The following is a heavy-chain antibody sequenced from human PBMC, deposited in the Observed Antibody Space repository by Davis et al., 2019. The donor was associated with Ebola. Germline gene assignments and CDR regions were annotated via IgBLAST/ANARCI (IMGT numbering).Heavy chain of an antibody. V-gene: IGHV3-30*03. D-gene: IGHD4-17*01. J-gene: IGHJ4*02. CDR1: GFTFSSYG. Sequence: GGSLRLSCAASGFTFSSYGMHWVRQAPGKGLEWVAVISYDGSNKYYADSVKGRFTISRDNSKNTLYLQMNSLRDEDTAVYYCARVATTVTIRIDYWGQGTLVTVSS. CDR2: ISYDGSNK. CDR3: ARVATTVTIRIDY.